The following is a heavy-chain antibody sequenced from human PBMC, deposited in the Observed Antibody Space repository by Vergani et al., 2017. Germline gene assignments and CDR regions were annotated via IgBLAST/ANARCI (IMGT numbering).Heavy chain of an antibody. CDR2: IHYSGST. CDR3: ARDQPDYDSQS. CDR1: GGSIISSSYY. D-gene: IGHD3-22*01. Sequence: QLQLQESGPGLVKPPETLSLTCTVSGGSIISSSYYCGWIRQPPGKGLEWIGSIHYSGSTYYNPSLESRVTISVDTSKNQFSLKLSSVTAADTAVYCCARDQPDYDSQSWGQGTLVTVSS. V-gene: IGHV4-39*07. J-gene: IGHJ4*02.